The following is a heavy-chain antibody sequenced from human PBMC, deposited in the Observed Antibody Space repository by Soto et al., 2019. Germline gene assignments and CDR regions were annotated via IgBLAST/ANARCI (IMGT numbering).Heavy chain of an antibody. D-gene: IGHD2-2*01. Sequence: HPGGSLRLSCVAPGFTFNDHAVHWVRQAPGKGLEWVSGISWNGDRVGYADSVRGRFTISRDNAKNSLYLQMNSLRPEDTALYYCAKMGYCGSTICSIRGYYFDHWGQGTLVTISS. V-gene: IGHV3-9*01. CDR2: ISWNGDRV. J-gene: IGHJ4*02. CDR1: GFTFNDHA. CDR3: AKMGYCGSTICSIRGYYFDH.